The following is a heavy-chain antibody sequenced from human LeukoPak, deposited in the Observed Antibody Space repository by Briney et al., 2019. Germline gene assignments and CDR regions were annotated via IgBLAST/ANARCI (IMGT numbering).Heavy chain of an antibody. Sequence: PSETLSLTCAVSGGSISSSNWWSWVRQPPGKGLEWIREIYHSGSTNYNPSLKSRVTISVDKSKTQFSLKLSSVTAADTAVYYCARDNVGATFGVGDYFDYWGQGTLVTVSS. J-gene: IGHJ4*02. D-gene: IGHD1-26*01. V-gene: IGHV4-4*02. CDR2: IYHSGST. CDR1: GGSISSSNW. CDR3: ARDNVGATFGVGDYFDY.